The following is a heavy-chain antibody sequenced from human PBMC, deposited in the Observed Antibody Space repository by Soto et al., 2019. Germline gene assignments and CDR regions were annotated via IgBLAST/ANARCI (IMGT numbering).Heavy chain of an antibody. V-gene: IGHV1-2*02. J-gene: IGHJ4*02. CDR1: GYPFTGYY. CDR2: INPNSGGT. CDR3: ARGSPLAYDFWSGYYIH. D-gene: IGHD3-3*01. Sequence: GSVKVSCKASGYPFTGYYMHLVRQAPGQGLEWMGWINPNSGGTNYAQKFQGRVTMTRDTSISTAYMELSRLRSDDTAVYYCARGSPLAYDFWSGYYIHWGQGTMVTVSS.